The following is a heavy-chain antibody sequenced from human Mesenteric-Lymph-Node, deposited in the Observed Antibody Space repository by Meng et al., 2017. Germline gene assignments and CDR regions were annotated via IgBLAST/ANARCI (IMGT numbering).Heavy chain of an antibody. D-gene: IGHD3-22*01. Sequence: SENCMRWFRQAQGKWLEWIGEIYHSGSTNYNPSLKSRVTISVDKSKNQFSLKLSSVTAADTAVYYCASYDSTRANFDYWGQGTLVTVSS. V-gene: IGHV4-4*02. CDR1: SENC. CDR3: ASYDSTRANFDY. CDR2: IYHSGST. J-gene: IGHJ4*02.